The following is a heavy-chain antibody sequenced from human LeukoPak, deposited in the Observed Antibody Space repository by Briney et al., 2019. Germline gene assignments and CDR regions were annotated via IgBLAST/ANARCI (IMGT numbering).Heavy chain of an antibody. J-gene: IGHJ4*02. CDR3: ARELDY. CDR2: IYHAGET. CDR1: SGSISTSNW. Sequence: SETLSLTCGVSSGSISTSNWWSWVRQPPGKGLEWIGEIYHAGETNYNPSLKSRVTISIDKSKNQFSLKLSSVTAADTAVYYCARELDYWGQGTLVTVSS. V-gene: IGHV4-4*02.